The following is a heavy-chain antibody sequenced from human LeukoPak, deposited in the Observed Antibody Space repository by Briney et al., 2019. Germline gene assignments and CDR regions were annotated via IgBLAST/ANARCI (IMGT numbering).Heavy chain of an antibody. J-gene: IGHJ6*02. Sequence: SETLSLTCAVYGGSFSGYYWSWIRQPPGKGLEWIGEINHSGSTNYNPSLKSRVTMSVDTSKNQFSLKLSSVTAADTAVYYCARGGDSYYYYYGMDVWGQGTTVTVSS. V-gene: IGHV4-34*01. CDR3: ARGGDSYYYYYGMDV. CDR1: GGSFSGYY. D-gene: IGHD4-17*01. CDR2: INHSGST.